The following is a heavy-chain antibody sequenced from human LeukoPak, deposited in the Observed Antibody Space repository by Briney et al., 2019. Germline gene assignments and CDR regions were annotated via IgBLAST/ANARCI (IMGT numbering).Heavy chain of an antibody. CDR3: ARDRSGSGWFRH. D-gene: IGHD6-19*01. CDR1: GYTFTDYY. V-gene: IGHV1-2*02. Sequence: ASVKVSCKASGYTFTDYYMNWMRQAPGQGLEWMGWINPKSGGTNFAQKFQGRVTLTWDTSISTAYMEVSRLTSDDTAVYYCARDRSGSGWFRHWGQGTLVTVSS. J-gene: IGHJ1*01. CDR2: INPKSGGT.